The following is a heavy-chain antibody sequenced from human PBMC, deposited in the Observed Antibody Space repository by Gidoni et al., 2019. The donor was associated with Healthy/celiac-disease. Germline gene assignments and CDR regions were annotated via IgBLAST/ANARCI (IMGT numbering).Heavy chain of an antibody. CDR1: GFTFSDYY. V-gene: IGHV3-11*06. Sequence: QVQLVESGGGLVKPGGSLRLSCAASGFTFSDYYMIWIRQAPGKGLEWVSYISSSSSYTNYADSVKGRFTISRDNAKNSLYLQMNSLRAEDTAVYYCARFGGYYDSSGFYYYYGMDVWGQGTTVTVSS. J-gene: IGHJ6*02. CDR2: ISSSSSYT. D-gene: IGHD3-22*01. CDR3: ARFGGYYDSSGFYYYYGMDV.